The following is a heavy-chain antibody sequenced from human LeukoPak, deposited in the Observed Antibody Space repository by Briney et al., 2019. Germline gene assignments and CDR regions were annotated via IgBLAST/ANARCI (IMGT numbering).Heavy chain of an antibody. Sequence: ASVKVSCKASGYTFTSYDINWVRQATGQGLEWMGWMNPNSGNTGYAQKFQGRVTITRNTSISTAYMELSRLRSDDTAVYYCARDVPEYYYDSSGYYGIDYWGQGTLVTVSS. CDR2: MNPNSGNT. CDR3: ARDVPEYYYDSSGYYGIDY. V-gene: IGHV1-8*03. CDR1: GYTFTSYD. D-gene: IGHD3-22*01. J-gene: IGHJ4*02.